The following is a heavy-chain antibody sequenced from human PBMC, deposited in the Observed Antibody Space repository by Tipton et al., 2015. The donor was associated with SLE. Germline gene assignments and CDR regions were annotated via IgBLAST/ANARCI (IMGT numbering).Heavy chain of an antibody. J-gene: IGHJ6*02. CDR3: ARSLAAAGAGYCYFVMDF. Sequence: TLSLTCTVSGGSISSYYWSWIRQPPGKGLEWIGDIYYSGSTNYNPSLKSRVTISVDTSKNQFSLKLSSVTAADTAVYYCARSLAAAGAGYCYFVMDFWGQGTTVTVSS. D-gene: IGHD6-13*01. CDR2: IYYSGST. CDR1: GGSISSYY. V-gene: IGHV4-59*01.